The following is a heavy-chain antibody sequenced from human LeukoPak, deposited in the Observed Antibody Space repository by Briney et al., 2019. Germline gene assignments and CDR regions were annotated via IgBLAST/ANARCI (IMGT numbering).Heavy chain of an antibody. CDR3: ARGAGWWDY. V-gene: IGHV4-4*07. CDR2: IYSSGNT. CDR1: RGFISHYY. D-gene: IGHD2-15*01. J-gene: IGHJ4*02. Sequence: SETLSLTCTVSRGFISHYYWNWMRQPAGEGLEWIGHIYSSGNTNYNPSLKSRVTMSVDASKNQFSLKLSSVTATDTAVYYCARGAGWWDYWGQGTLVTVSS.